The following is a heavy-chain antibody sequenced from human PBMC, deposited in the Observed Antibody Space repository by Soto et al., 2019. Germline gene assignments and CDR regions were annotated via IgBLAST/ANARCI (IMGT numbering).Heavy chain of an antibody. D-gene: IGHD3-10*01. J-gene: IGHJ6*02. CDR3: ARGPSYYYGSAYRHPNYYYYGMDV. V-gene: IGHV4-4*02. Sequence: PSETLSLTCAVSGGSISSSNWWSWVRQPPGKGLEWIGEIYHSGSTNYNPSLKSRVTISVDKSKNQFSLKLSSVTAADTAVYYCARGPSYYYGSAYRHPNYYYYGMDVWGQGTTVTVSS. CDR2: IYHSGST. CDR1: GGSISSSNW.